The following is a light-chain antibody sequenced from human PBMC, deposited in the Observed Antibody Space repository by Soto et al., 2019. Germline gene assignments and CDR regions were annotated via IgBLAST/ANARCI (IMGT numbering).Light chain of an antibody. CDR3: SSYAGSSNV. Sequence: QPASVSGSPGQSITISCTGTSSDVGGYKYVSWYQQHPGKAPKLMIYEVNKRPSGVPDRFSGSKSGNTASLTVSGLQAEDEADYYCSSYAGSSNVFGTGTKLTVL. J-gene: IGLJ1*01. CDR1: SSDVGGYKY. CDR2: EVN. V-gene: IGLV2-8*01.